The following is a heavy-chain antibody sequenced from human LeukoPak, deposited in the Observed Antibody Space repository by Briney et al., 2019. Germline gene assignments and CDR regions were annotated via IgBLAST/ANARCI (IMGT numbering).Heavy chain of an antibody. CDR1: GYTFTGYY. D-gene: IGHD3-3*01. CDR3: ARESGSILGPMDV. Sequence: ASVKVSCKASGYTFTGYYMHWVRQAPGQGLEWMGWINPNSGGTNYAQKFQGWVTMTRETSISTAYMELSRLRSDDTAVYYCARESGSILGPMDVWGKGTTVTVSS. V-gene: IGHV1-2*04. CDR2: INPNSGGT. J-gene: IGHJ6*04.